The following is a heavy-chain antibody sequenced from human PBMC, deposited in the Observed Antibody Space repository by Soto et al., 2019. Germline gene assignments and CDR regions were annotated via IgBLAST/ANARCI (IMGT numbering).Heavy chain of an antibody. Sequence: ASVKVSCKASGFTFSTNDINWVRQAPGQGLQWMGWMNANVDATDSPQEFKGRVTMTWNASISTAYMELSNLKSDDTAVYYCAREVVDGSSLWLDPWGQGTLVTVSA. CDR3: AREVVDGSSLWLDP. V-gene: IGHV1-8*01. CDR2: MNANVDAT. CDR1: GFTFSTND. D-gene: IGHD3-10*01. J-gene: IGHJ5*02.